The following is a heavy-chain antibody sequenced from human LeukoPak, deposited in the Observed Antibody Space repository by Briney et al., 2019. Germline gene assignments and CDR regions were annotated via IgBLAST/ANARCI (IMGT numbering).Heavy chain of an antibody. CDR2: IYYSGST. CDR1: GGSISSYY. J-gene: IGHJ5*02. Sequence: SETLYLTCTVSGGSISSYYWSWIRQPPGKGLEWIGYIYYSGSTNYNPSLKSRVTISVDTSKNQFSLKLSSVTAADTAVYCCARDRSRSRFDPWGQGTLVTVSS. CDR3: ARDRSRSRFDP. D-gene: IGHD3-10*01. V-gene: IGHV4-59*01.